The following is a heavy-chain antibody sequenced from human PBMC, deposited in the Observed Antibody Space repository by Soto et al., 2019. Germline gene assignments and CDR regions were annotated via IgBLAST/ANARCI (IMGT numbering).Heavy chain of an antibody. J-gene: IGHJ4*02. D-gene: IGHD2-21*02. CDR2: INPSGGHT. CDR1: GNTFSNYY. V-gene: IGHV1-46*03. Sequence: QVQLVQSGAEVKKPGASVKVSCKASGNTFSNYYIHWVRQAPGQGLEWMGTINPSGGHTTYAQKFLGRVTMTRYTSTSTLYMEVTSLRSEDTAVYYCARGGHVVVVTAAFDYWGQGTLVTVSS. CDR3: ARGGHVVVVTAAFDY.